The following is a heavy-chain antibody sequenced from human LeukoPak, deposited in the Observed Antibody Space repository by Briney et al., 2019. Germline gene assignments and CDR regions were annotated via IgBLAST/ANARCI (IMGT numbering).Heavy chain of an antibody. J-gene: IGHJ4*02. Sequence: GGSLRLSCAASGFTFSGYWMSWVRQAPGKGLEWVANIKPDGSEKYSVDSVKGRFTISRDNAKNSLYLQMNSLRAEDTAMYYCARNVYYDSGTYHSGFDYWGLGTLVTVSS. CDR1: GFTFSGYW. CDR3: ARNVYYDSGTYHSGFDY. CDR2: IKPDGSEK. D-gene: IGHD3-10*01. V-gene: IGHV3-7*01.